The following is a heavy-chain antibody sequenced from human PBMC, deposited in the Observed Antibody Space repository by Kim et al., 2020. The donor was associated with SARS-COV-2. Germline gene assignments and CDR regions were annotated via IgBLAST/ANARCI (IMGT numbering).Heavy chain of an antibody. V-gene: IGHV1-3*01. CDR3: ATSIVATIWARGYYYYGMDV. D-gene: IGHD5-12*01. Sequence: ASVKVSCKASGYTFTSYAMHWVRQAPGQRLEWMGWINAGNGNTKYSQKFQGRVTITRDTSVSTAYMELSSLRSEDMAVYYCATSIVATIWARGYYYYGMDVWGQGTTVTVS. CDR2: INAGNGNT. J-gene: IGHJ6*02. CDR1: GYTFTSYA.